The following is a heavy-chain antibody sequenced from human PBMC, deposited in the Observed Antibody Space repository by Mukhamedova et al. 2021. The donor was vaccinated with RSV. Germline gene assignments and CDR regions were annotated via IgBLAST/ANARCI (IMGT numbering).Heavy chain of an antibody. D-gene: IGHD6-13*01. CDR3: AKEGSSSRVGGDYFDY. J-gene: IGHJ4*02. Sequence: GYADSVKGRFTISRDNAKNSLYLQMNSLRAEDTALYYCAKEGSSSRVGGDYFDYWGQGTLVTVSS. V-gene: IGHV3-9*01.